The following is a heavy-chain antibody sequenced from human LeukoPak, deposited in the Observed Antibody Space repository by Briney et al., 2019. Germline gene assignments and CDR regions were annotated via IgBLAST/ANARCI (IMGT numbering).Heavy chain of an antibody. Sequence: SETLSLTCVAYGGSFSGYYWSWIRQPPGKGLEWIGEINHSGSTNYNPSLKSRVTISVDTSKNQFSLKLSSVTAADTAVYYCARDRTTDAFDIWGQGTMVTVSS. J-gene: IGHJ3*02. D-gene: IGHD4-11*01. CDR3: ARDRTTDAFDI. CDR2: INHSGST. V-gene: IGHV4-34*01. CDR1: GGSFSGYY.